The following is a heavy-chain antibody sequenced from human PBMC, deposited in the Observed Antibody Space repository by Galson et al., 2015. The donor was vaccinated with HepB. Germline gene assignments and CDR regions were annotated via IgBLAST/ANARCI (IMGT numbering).Heavy chain of an antibody. J-gene: IGHJ5*01. V-gene: IGHV1-46*01. CDR3: ARPYSNSFFLRIDT. Sequence: SVKVSCKASGYTFISYSIHWVRQAPGQGLEWMGIINPGSGTTNYAQKFQGRVTMTRDTSTSTVYMVLSSLRSDDTAVYYCARPYSNSFFLRIDTWGHGTQVTVSS. CDR2: INPGSGTT. D-gene: IGHD6-6*01. CDR1: GYTFISYS.